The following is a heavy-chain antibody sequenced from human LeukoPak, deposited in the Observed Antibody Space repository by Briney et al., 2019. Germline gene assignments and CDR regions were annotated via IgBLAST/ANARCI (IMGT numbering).Heavy chain of an antibody. Sequence: PGGSLRLSCAAPGFTFRTSSMNWVRKGPGKGLEWLSYIIRTSITIYYADSVKGRFTISRDNAKNSLYLQMTSLRAEDTAVYYCARDGCSSTSCQPGYIYYYYMDVWGKGTTVTVS. CDR2: IIRTSITI. V-gene: IGHV3-48*04. CDR1: GFTFRTSS. D-gene: IGHD2-2*01. J-gene: IGHJ6*03. CDR3: ARDGCSSTSCQPGYIYYYYMDV.